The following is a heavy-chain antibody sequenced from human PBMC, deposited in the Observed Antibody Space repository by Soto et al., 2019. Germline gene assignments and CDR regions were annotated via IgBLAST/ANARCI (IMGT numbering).Heavy chain of an antibody. V-gene: IGHV4-34*01. CDR3: ARYAYFTIFGVPRRYWFDP. CDR1: GGSFSGYY. D-gene: IGHD3-3*01. CDR2: INHSGST. J-gene: IGHJ5*02. Sequence: SETLSLTCAVYGGSFSGYYWSWIRQPPGKGLEWMGEINHSGSTNYNPSLKSRVTISVDTSKNQFSLKLSSVTAANTAVYYCARYAYFTIFGVPRRYWFDPWGQGTLVTVSS.